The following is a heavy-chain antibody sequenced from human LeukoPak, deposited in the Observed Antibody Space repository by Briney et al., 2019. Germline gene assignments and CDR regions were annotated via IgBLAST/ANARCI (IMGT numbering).Heavy chain of an antibody. CDR1: GFIFSNYA. CDR3: AKKRGETGDYFDY. Sequence: PRGSLRLSCVGSGFIFSNYAMNWVRQAPGKGLEWVSTISAAGDVTYHADSVKGRFTISRDNSKSKLFMQMNSLRAEDTAVYYCAKKRGETGDYFDYWGQGTLVTVSS. D-gene: IGHD7-27*01. V-gene: IGHV3-23*01. CDR2: ISAAGDVT. J-gene: IGHJ4*02.